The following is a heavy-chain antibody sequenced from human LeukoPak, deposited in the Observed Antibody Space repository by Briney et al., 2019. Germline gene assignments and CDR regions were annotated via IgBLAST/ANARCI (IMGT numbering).Heavy chain of an antibody. CDR3: ATCGSYGSILTTQCDYFDY. CDR2: IKQDGREK. D-gene: IGHD3-10*01. CDR1: GFTFSHYW. V-gene: IGHV3-7*01. Sequence: QTGGSLRLSCAGSGFTFSHYWMSWVRQAPGKGLEWVANIKQDGREKYYVDSVKGRFTISRDNAKNSLYLQMNSLRAEDTAVYYCATCGSYGSILTTQCDYFDYWGQGTLVTVSS. J-gene: IGHJ4*02.